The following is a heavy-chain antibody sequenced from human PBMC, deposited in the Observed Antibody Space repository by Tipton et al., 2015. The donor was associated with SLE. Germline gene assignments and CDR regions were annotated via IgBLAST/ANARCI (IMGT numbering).Heavy chain of an antibody. J-gene: IGHJ3*02. Sequence: QLVQSGAEVKKPGSSVKVSCKASGGTFSSYAINWVRQAPGQGLEWMGGIIPISGTANYAQKFQGRVTFTADESTSTAYMELRSLRSEDTAVYYCARGYCSGGSCYPVDAFDIWGQGTKVTVSS. CDR3: ARGYCSGGSCYPVDAFDI. CDR1: GGTFSSYA. D-gene: IGHD2-15*01. CDR2: IIPISGTA. V-gene: IGHV1-69*01.